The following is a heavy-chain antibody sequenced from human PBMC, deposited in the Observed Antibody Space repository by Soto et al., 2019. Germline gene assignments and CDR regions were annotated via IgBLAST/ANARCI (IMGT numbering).Heavy chain of an antibody. J-gene: IGHJ5*02. CDR2: IYWNDDK. V-gene: IGHV2-5*01. CDR1: GFSLSTSGVG. CDR3: AHSDYDILTGYPNWFDP. D-gene: IGHD3-9*01. Sequence: QITLKESGPTLVKPTQTLTLTCTFSGFSLSTSGVGVGWIRQPPGKALEWLALIYWNDDKRYSPSLNSRLTITQDTSKNPVVLTMTNMDPVDTATYYCAHSDYDILTGYPNWFDPWGQGTLVTVSS.